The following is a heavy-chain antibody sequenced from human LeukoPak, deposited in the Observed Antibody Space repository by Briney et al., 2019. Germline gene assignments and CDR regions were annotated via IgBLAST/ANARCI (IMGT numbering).Heavy chain of an antibody. J-gene: IGHJ5*02. CDR1: GFTFSSYA. V-gene: IGHV3-23*01. CDR3: AKNGEVLSWFDP. Sequence: QTGGSLRLSCAASGFTFSSYAMSWVRQAPGRGLEWVSAISASGDRTYYADSVKGRFTISRDNSKNTLYLQMNSLRAEDTAVYSCAKNGEVLSWFDPWGQGTLVTVSS. CDR2: ISASGDRT. D-gene: IGHD3-10*01.